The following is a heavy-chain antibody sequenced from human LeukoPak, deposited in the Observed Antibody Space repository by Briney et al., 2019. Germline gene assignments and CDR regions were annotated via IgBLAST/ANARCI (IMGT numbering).Heavy chain of an antibody. Sequence: QTGGSLRLSCAASGFTFSSFWMSWVRQAPGKGLEWVANIQQDGSVKYYVDSVKGRFTISRDNAESSLCLQMNSLRAEDTAVYYCAKDKEAYSSSSSSGGFDYWGQGTLVTVSS. J-gene: IGHJ4*02. D-gene: IGHD6-6*01. CDR2: IQQDGSVK. CDR3: AKDKEAYSSSSSSGGFDY. CDR1: GFTFSSFW. V-gene: IGHV3-7*01.